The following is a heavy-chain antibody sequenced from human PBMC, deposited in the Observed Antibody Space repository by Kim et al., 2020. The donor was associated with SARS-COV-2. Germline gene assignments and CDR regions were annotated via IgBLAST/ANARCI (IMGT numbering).Heavy chain of an antibody. CDR1: GGSLNNHY. Sequence: SETLSLTCSVSGGSLNNHYWSWIRQPPGKGLEWIGYIYYTGSTSYKSSLKGRATISVDTTMNQFSLRLTSITTADTAVYYCARGGLNWFDPWGQGTLVTVSS. CDR3: ARGGLNWFDP. CDR2: IYYTGST. J-gene: IGHJ5*02. V-gene: IGHV4-59*11. D-gene: IGHD3-16*01.